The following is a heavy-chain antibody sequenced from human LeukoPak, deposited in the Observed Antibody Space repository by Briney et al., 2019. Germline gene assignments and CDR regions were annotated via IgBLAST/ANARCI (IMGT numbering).Heavy chain of an antibody. D-gene: IGHD2-2*01. Sequence: PGGSLRLSCAASGFTFSSYSMNWVRQAPGKGLEWVSYISSSSSTIYYADSVKGRFTISRDNAKNSLHLEMNSLRAEDTAVYYCARGYWGIVVVPAATDAFDIWGQGTMLTVSS. V-gene: IGHV3-48*01. J-gene: IGHJ3*02. CDR3: ARGYWGIVVVPAATDAFDI. CDR2: ISSSSSTI. CDR1: GFTFSSYS.